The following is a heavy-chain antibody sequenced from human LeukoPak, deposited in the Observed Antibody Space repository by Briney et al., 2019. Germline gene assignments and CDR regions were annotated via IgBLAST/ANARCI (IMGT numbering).Heavy chain of an antibody. Sequence: GGSLRLSCAASGFTFSSYGMHWVRQAPGKGLEWVAVISYDGSNKYYADSVKGRFTISRDNSKSTLYLQMNSLGAEDTAVYYCAKDSITFGGVMNYWGQGTLVTVSS. CDR2: ISYDGSNK. CDR3: AKDSITFGGVMNY. J-gene: IGHJ4*02. CDR1: GFTFSSYG. V-gene: IGHV3-30*18. D-gene: IGHD3-16*01.